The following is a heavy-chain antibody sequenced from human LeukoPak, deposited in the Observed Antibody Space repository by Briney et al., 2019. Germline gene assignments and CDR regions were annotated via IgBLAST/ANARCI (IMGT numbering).Heavy chain of an antibody. CDR1: GGSMTNYF. CDR2: IFYSGAT. Sequence: SETLSLTCTVSGGSMTNYFWSWIRQPPGKGLEWIGCIFYSGATRYNPSLKGRVTMSIDTSRNQFSLRLSSVTAAHTAVYYCARYCGGDCYYFDYWGQGTLVTVSS. CDR3: ARYCGGDCYYFDY. V-gene: IGHV4-59*08. D-gene: IGHD2-21*02. J-gene: IGHJ4*02.